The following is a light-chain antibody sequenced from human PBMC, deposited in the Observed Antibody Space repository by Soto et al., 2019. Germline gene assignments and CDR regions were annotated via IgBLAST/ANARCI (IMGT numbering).Light chain of an antibody. V-gene: IGKV3-20*01. J-gene: IGKJ1*01. CDR2: GAS. Sequence: EIVLTQSPGTRSFSPGERATLSCRASQSVSSSYLAWYQQKPGQAPRLLIYGASSRATGIPDRFSGRGSGTEFTLTISRLEPEDFAVYYCQQYGSSLWTFGQGTKVEIK. CDR3: QQYGSSLWT. CDR1: QSVSSSY.